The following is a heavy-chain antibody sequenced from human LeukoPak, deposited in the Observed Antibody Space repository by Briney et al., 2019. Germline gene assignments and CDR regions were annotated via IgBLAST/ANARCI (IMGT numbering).Heavy chain of an antibody. V-gene: IGHV3-33*01. CDR1: GFTFSSYG. D-gene: IGHD4-17*01. CDR2: IWYDGSNK. J-gene: IGHJ6*02. Sequence: GGSLRLSCAASGFTFSSYGMHWVRQAPGKGLEWVAVIWYDGSNKYYADSVKGRFTISRDNSKNTLYLQMNSLRAEDTAVYYCARGRLVCGDYVEHYHGMDVWGQGTTVTVSS. CDR3: ARGRLVCGDYVEHYHGMDV.